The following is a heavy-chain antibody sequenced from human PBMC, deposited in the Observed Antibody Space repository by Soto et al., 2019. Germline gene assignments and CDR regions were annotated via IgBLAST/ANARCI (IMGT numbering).Heavy chain of an antibody. CDR2: ISYDGSNT. Sequence: GGSLRLSCAASGFTFTSYAMPWVRQAPAKGLEYVAIISYDGSNTYYADSVKGRFTISRDNSKNTLYLQINSLRAEDTAVYYCAKDGETKQWLRYFDYWGQGTLVTVSS. J-gene: IGHJ4*02. D-gene: IGHD6-19*01. V-gene: IGHV3-30*18. CDR3: AKDGETKQWLRYFDY. CDR1: GFTFTSYA.